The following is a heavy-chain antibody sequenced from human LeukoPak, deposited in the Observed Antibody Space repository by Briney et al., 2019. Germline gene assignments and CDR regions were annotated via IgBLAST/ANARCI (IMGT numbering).Heavy chain of an antibody. D-gene: IGHD1-26*01. V-gene: IGHV4-30-2*01. J-gene: IGHJ5*02. CDR3: AREAPRGGSFFDP. Sequence: SETLSLTCAVSGGSISSGGYSWSWIRQPPGKGLEWIGYIYHSGSTYYNPSLKSRVTISVDTSKNQFSLKLSSVTAADTAVYYCAREAPRGGSFFDPWGQGTLVTVSS. CDR1: GGSISSGGYS. CDR2: IYHSGST.